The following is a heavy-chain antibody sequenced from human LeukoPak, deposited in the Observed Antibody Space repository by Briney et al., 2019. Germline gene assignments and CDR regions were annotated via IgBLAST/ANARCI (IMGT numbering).Heavy chain of an antibody. CDR2: IYYSGNT. Sequence: SETLSLTCTVSGGSISSGGYYWSWIRQRPGKDLGWIGYIYYSGNTYYNPSLKSRGTISVDTSKSQFSLKLNSVTAADTAVYYCARSTVPYYFDYWGQGTLVTVSS. D-gene: IGHD4-17*01. J-gene: IGHJ4*01. CDR1: GGSISSGGYY. CDR3: ARSTVPYYFDY. V-gene: IGHV4-31*03.